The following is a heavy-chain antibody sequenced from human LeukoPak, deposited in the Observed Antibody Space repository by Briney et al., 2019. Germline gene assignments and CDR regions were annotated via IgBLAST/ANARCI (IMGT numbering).Heavy chain of an antibody. D-gene: IGHD5-12*01. CDR1: GYTVTGYF. CDR2: INPDSGRT. V-gene: IGHV1-2*02. J-gene: IGHJ4*02. CDR3: ARAPGSGYAFDS. Sequence: SVPVSCMRSGYTVTGYFIHWVRPPAGQELEWMRWINPDSGRTKSAQKIQGRVTIIRDTSINTAELELSRLASDDSAVYYCARAPGSGYAFDSWGQGTQVTVSS.